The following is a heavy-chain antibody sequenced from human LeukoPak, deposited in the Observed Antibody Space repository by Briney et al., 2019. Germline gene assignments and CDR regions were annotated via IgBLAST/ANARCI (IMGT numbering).Heavy chain of an antibody. D-gene: IGHD3-22*01. V-gene: IGHV5-51*01. CDR3: ARLGYDSSGYYLDY. CDR1: GYSFTSYW. Sequence: GESLKISCKGSGYSFTSYWISWVRQMPGKGLEWMGIIYPGDSDTRYSPSFPGQVAISADKSTSTAYLQWNSLKASDTAMYYCARLGYDSSGYYLDYWGQGTLVTVSS. J-gene: IGHJ4*02. CDR2: IYPGDSDT.